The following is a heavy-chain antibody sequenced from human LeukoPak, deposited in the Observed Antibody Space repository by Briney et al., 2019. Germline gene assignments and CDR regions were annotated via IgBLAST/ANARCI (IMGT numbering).Heavy chain of an antibody. J-gene: IGHJ6*02. D-gene: IGHD3-22*01. V-gene: IGHV3-48*01. Sequence: GGSLRLSCAASGFTLSSYSMNWVRQAPGKGLEWVSYISSSSRTIYYADSVKGRFTIFRDNSKNTLYLQMNSLRAEDTAVYYCAKDQYYYDSSGHYYPGYYGMDVWGQGTTVTVSS. CDR3: AKDQYYYDSSGHYYPGYYGMDV. CDR1: GFTLSSYS. CDR2: ISSSSRTI.